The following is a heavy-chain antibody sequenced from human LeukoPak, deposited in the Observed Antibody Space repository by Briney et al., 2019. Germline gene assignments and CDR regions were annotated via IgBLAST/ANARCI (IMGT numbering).Heavy chain of an antibody. V-gene: IGHV4-4*02. D-gene: IGHD4-23*01. J-gene: IGHJ4*02. Sequence: KPSETLSLTCTVSGGSISSSNWWSWVRQPPGKGLEWIGEIYHSGSTNYNPSLKSRVTISVDKSKNQFSLKLSSVTAADTAVYYCARASDYGGNHFDYWGQGTLVTVSS. CDR2: IYHSGST. CDR1: GGSISSSNW. CDR3: ARASDYGGNHFDY.